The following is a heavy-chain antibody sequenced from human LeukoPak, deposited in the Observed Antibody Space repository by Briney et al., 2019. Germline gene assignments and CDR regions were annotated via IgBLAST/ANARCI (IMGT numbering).Heavy chain of an antibody. Sequence: ASVKVSCKASGGTFSSYAISWVRQAPGQGLEWMGIINPSGGSTSYAQKFQGRVTMTRDTSTSTVYMELSSLRSEDTAVYYCARAPDYYGSGSYFDYWGQGTLVTVSS. D-gene: IGHD3-10*01. CDR2: INPSGGST. J-gene: IGHJ4*02. CDR1: GGTFSSYA. V-gene: IGHV1-46*01. CDR3: ARAPDYYGSGSYFDY.